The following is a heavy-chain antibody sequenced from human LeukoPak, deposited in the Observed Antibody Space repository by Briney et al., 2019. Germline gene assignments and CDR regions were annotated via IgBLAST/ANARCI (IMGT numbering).Heavy chain of an antibody. CDR1: GGSISSGGYY. CDR2: IYHSGST. V-gene: IGHV4-30-2*01. J-gene: IGHJ4*02. CDR3: ARRGIFGVVILRYYFDY. Sequence: SETLSLTCTVSGGSISSGGYYWSWIRQPPGKGLEWIGYIYHSGSTYYNPSLKSRVTISVDRSKNQFFLKLSSVTAADTAVYYCARRGIFGVVILRYYFDYWGQGTLVTVSS. D-gene: IGHD3-3*01.